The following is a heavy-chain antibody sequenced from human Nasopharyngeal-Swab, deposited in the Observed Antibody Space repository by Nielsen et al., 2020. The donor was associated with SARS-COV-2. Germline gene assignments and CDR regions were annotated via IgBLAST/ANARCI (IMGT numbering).Heavy chain of an antibody. CDR3: ARWSDYYYYYGMDV. J-gene: IGHJ6*02. V-gene: IGHV3-21*01. Sequence: WIRQPPGKGLERVSSISSSSSYIYYADSVKGRFTISRDNAKNSLYLQMNSLRAEDTAVYYCARWSDYYYYYGMDVWGQGTTVTVSS. CDR2: ISSSSSYI.